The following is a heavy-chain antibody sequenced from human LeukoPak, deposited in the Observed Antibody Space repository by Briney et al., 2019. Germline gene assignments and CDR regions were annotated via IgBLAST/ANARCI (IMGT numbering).Heavy chain of an antibody. D-gene: IGHD2-21*01. J-gene: IGHJ4*02. Sequence: GESLRLSCAASGFTFSSYSMNWVRQAPGKGLEWVSSISSSSSYIYYADSVKGRFTISRDNAKNSLYLQMNSLRAEDTAVYYCARASSGRLWTPFDYWGQGTLVTVSS. CDR3: ARASSGRLWTPFDY. CDR2: ISSSSSYI. V-gene: IGHV3-21*01. CDR1: GFTFSSYS.